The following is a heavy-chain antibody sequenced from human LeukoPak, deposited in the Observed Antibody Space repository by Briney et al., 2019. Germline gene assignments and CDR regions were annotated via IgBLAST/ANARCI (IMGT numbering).Heavy chain of an antibody. CDR1: EFTFSNYR. CDR3: ATTVAGYPDDYFDF. D-gene: IGHD6-19*01. J-gene: IGHJ4*02. V-gene: IGHV3-7*01. Sequence: TGGSLRLSCAASEFTFSNYRMSWVRQPPGKGLERVAHTSQDGSKNYYVDSVRGRFTISRDNAKNSLYLHMNILRAEDTAVYYCATTVAGYPDDYFDFWGQGILVTVSS. CDR2: TSQDGSKN.